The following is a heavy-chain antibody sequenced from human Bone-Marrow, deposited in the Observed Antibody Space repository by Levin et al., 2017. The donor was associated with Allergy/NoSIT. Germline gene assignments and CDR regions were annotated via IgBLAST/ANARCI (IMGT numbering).Heavy chain of an antibody. CDR3: AKDTSVWIQLWSKRDYYFDY. J-gene: IGHJ4*02. V-gene: IGHV3-30*18. Sequence: GGSLRLSCAASGFTFSSYGMHWVRQAPGKGLEWVAVISYDGSNKYYADSVKGRFTISRDNSKNTLYLQMNSLRAEDTAVYYCAKDTSVWIQLWSKRDYYFDYWGQGTLVTVSS. CDR1: GFTFSSYG. CDR2: ISYDGSNK. D-gene: IGHD5-18*01.